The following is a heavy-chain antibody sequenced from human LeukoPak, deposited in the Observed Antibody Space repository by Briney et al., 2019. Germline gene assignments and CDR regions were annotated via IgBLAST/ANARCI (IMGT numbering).Heavy chain of an antibody. CDR2: INPNSGGT. V-gene: IGHV1-2*02. D-gene: IGHD3-10*01. CDR1: GYTFTSYD. Sequence: ASVKVSCKASGYTFTSYDINWVRQAPGQGLEWMGWINPNSGGTNYAQKFQGRVTMTRDTSISTAYMELSRLRSDDTAVYYCARDRDVDYWGQGTLVTVSS. J-gene: IGHJ4*02. CDR3: ARDRDVDY.